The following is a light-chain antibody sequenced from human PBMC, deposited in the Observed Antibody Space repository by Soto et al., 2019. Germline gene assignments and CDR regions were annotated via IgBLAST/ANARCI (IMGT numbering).Light chain of an antibody. CDR2: DVN. J-gene: IGLJ1*01. Sequence: QSALTQPASVSGSPGQSITISCTGTSSDVGAYNYDSWYQQHPGKVPKLIIYDVNNRPSGVSNRFSGSKSGNTASLTISDLQTEDEADYYCSSYTSATTYAFGTGTKVTVL. CDR1: SSDVGAYNY. V-gene: IGLV2-14*01. CDR3: SSYTSATTYA.